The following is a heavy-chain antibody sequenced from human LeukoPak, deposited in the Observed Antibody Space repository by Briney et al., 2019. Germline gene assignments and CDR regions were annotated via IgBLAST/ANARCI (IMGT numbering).Heavy chain of an antibody. V-gene: IGHV4-59*12. D-gene: IGHD6-13*01. Sequence: SETLSLTCTVSGGSISSYYWSWIRQPPGKGLEWIGYIYYSGSTNYNPSLKSRVTISVDTSKNQFSLKLSSVTAADTAVYYCARDVSGQQLAFDYWGQGTLVTVSS. CDR2: IYYSGST. J-gene: IGHJ4*02. CDR3: ARDVSGQQLAFDY. CDR1: GGSISSYY.